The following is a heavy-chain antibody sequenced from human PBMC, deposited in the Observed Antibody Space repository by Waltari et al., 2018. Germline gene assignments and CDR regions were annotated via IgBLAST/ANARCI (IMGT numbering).Heavy chain of an antibody. CDR1: GGSISSSSYY. V-gene: IGHV4-39*01. J-gene: IGHJ4*02. CDR3: ATKRESSASGFDY. Sequence: QLQLQESGPGLVKPSETLSFTCTVSGGSISSSSYYWGWIRQPPGKGLEWSGSIYYRGSTYDNPSLKSRVTISVDTSKNQFSLKLSSVTAADTAVYYCATKRESSASGFDYWGQGTLVTVSS. CDR2: IYYRGST. D-gene: IGHD6-19*01.